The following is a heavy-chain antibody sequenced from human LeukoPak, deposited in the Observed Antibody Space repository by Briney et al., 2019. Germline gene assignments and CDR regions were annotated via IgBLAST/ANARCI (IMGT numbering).Heavy chain of an antibody. D-gene: IGHD1-1*01. V-gene: IGHV6-1*01. Sequence: SQTLSLTCAISGDSVSSNSVTWNWVRQSPSRGLEWLGRTYYRSTWYNDYAVSVRGRITVNPDTSTNQFSLHLNSVTPEDTAVYYCARRLTRYDCFDTWGQGNLVTVSS. CDR1: GDSVSSNSVT. CDR2: TYYRSTWYN. J-gene: IGHJ5*02. CDR3: ARRLTRYDCFDT.